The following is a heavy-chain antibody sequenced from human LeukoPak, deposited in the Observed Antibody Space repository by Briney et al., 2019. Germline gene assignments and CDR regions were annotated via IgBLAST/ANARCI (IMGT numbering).Heavy chain of an antibody. V-gene: IGHV2-5*01. CDR2: IFWNDNN. CDR1: GFSIGSSRVG. CDR3: VLTTPKDLTNGGIDS. Sequence: SGPTLVNPTQTLTLTCTVAGFSIGSSRVGVGWIRQPPGKALEWLALIFWNDNNYYSTSLRSRLTITKDTSKNQVVLTMTNMDPEDTATYFCVLTTPKDLTNGGIDSWGQGTLVTVSS. J-gene: IGHJ4*02. D-gene: IGHD2-15*01.